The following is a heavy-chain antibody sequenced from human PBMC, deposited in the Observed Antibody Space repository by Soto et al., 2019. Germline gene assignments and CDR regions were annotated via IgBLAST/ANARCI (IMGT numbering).Heavy chain of an antibody. CDR3: TSLGSIAARRSYYYYMDV. J-gene: IGHJ6*03. CDR1: GFTFGDYA. D-gene: IGHD6-6*01. CDR2: IRSKAYGGTT. V-gene: IGHV3-49*03. Sequence: GGSLRLSCTASGFTFGDYAMSWFRQAPGKGLEWVGFIRSKAYGGTTEYAASVKGRFTISRDDSKSIAYLQMNSLKTEDTAVYYCTSLGSIAARRSYYYYMDVWAKGPRSPSP.